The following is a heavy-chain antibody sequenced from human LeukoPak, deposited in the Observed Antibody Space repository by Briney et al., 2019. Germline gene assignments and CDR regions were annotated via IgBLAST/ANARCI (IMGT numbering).Heavy chain of an antibody. J-gene: IGHJ4*02. Sequence: GGSLRLSCAASGFTFSNAWMSWVRQAPGKGLEWVGRIKSKTDGGTTDYAAPVKGRFTISRDDSKNTLYLQMNSLKTEDTAVYYCTTYYDILTAPDYWGQGTLVTVSS. V-gene: IGHV3-15*01. CDR2: IKSKTDGGTT. CDR3: TTYYDILTAPDY. CDR1: GFTFSNAW. D-gene: IGHD3-9*01.